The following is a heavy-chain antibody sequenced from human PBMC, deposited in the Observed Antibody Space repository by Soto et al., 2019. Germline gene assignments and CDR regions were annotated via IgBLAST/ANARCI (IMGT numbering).Heavy chain of an antibody. J-gene: IGHJ6*02. CDR1: GYTLTELS. V-gene: IGHV1-24*01. CDR2: FDPEDGET. Sequence: ASVKVSCKVSGYTLTELSMHWVRQAPGKGLEWMGGFDPEDGETIYAQKFQGRVTMTEDTSTDTAYMELSSLRSEDTTVYYCATGLMTTVAIINGSPYYYYYGMDVWGQGTTVTVS. D-gene: IGHD4-17*01. CDR3: ATGLMTTVAIINGSPYYYYYGMDV.